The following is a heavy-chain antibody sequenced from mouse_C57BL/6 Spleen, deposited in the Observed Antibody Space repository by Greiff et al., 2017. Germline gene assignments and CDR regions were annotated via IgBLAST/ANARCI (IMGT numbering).Heavy chain of an antibody. CDR2: IRNKANGYTT. CDR1: GFTFTGYY. Sequence: EVQLVESGGGLVQPGGSLSLSCAASGFTFTGYYMSWVRQPPGKALEWLGFIRNKANGYTTEYSASEKGKFTISRDNSQSILYHQMHALRAEDSATYYWARSPCERGNYGYNYYAMDYWGQGTSVTVSS. CDR3: ARSPCERGNYGYNYYAMDY. J-gene: IGHJ4*01. D-gene: IGHD2-2*01. V-gene: IGHV7-3*01.